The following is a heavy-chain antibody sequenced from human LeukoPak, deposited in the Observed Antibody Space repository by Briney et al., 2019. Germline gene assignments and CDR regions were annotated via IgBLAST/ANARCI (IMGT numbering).Heavy chain of an antibody. CDR3: ARAVAAPDY. CDR2: IIPVFDRP. V-gene: IGHV1-69*05. Sequence: SVKVSCKTTGGRFKSYGFSWVRQAPGQGLEWMGGIIPVFDRPTYAQKFQGRVTMTRDMSTSTVYMELSSLRSEDTAVYYCARAVAAPDYWGQGTLVTVSS. D-gene: IGHD6-19*01. CDR1: GGRFKSYG. J-gene: IGHJ4*02.